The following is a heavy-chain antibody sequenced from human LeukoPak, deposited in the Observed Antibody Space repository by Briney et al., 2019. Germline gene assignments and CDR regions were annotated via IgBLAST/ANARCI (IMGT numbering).Heavy chain of an antibody. CDR3: AREGPQTGKNDY. CDR2: IKQDGSEK. V-gene: IGHV3-7*01. Sequence: PGGSLRLSCAASGFTLSSYWMTWVRQAPGKGLEWVANIKQDGSEKYYVDSVKGRFTISRDNAKNSLYLQMNSLRAEVTAVYYCAREGPQTGKNDYWGQGTLVTVPS. J-gene: IGHJ4*02. CDR1: GFTLSSYW. D-gene: IGHD1-1*01.